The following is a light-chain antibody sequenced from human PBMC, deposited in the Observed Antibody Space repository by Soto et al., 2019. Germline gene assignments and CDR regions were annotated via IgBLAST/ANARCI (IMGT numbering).Light chain of an antibody. Sequence: EIVMTQSPATLSVSPGESATLSCRASQSVSRNLAWYQQKPGQTPRLVIYGASTRATGIPARFSGSGSGTESTLNISSLQSEDFQIYYCQQYNDWPRRSFGQGTKLEMK. CDR3: QQYNDWPRRS. CDR1: QSVSRN. J-gene: IGKJ2*01. CDR2: GAS. V-gene: IGKV3-15*01.